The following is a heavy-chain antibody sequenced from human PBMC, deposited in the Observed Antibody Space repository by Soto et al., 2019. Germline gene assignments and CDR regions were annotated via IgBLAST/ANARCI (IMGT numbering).Heavy chain of an antibody. J-gene: IGHJ4*02. CDR1: GCTFSSYA. Sequence: EVQLLESGGGLVQPGGSLRLSCAASGCTFSSYAMSWVRQAPGKGLEWVSAISGSGGSTYYADSVKGRFTISRDNSKNTLYLQMSGLSAEDTAVYYCAKDRGGPYWGQGTLVTVSS. V-gene: IGHV3-23*01. CDR3: AKDRGGPY. D-gene: IGHD3-10*01. CDR2: ISGSGGST.